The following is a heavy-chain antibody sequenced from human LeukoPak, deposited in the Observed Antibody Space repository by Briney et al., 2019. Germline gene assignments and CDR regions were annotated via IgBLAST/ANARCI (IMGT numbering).Heavy chain of an antibody. CDR3: ARSRIVVVPAAIGPLIDY. V-gene: IGHV1-24*01. CDR2: FDPEDGET. J-gene: IGHJ4*02. CDR1: GYTLTELS. Sequence: GASVKVSCKVSGYTLTELSMHWVRHAPGKGPEWMGGFDPEDGETIYAQKFQGRVTMTEDTSTDTAYMELSSLRSEDTAVYYCARSRIVVVPAAIGPLIDYWGQGTLVTVSS. D-gene: IGHD2-2*02.